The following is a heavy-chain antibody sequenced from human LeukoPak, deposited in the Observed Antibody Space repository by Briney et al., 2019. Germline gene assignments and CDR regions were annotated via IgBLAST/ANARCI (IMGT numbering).Heavy chain of an antibody. V-gene: IGHV3-30*04. J-gene: IGHJ6*03. CDR3: AKITVAGTYYYYYYMDV. Sequence: PGRSLRLSCAASGFTFSSYAMHWVRQAPGKGLEWVAVISYDGSNKYYADSVEGRFTISRDNSKNTLYLQMNSLRAEDTAVYYCAKITVAGTYYYYYYMDVWGKGTTVTVSS. D-gene: IGHD6-19*01. CDR2: ISYDGSNK. CDR1: GFTFSSYA.